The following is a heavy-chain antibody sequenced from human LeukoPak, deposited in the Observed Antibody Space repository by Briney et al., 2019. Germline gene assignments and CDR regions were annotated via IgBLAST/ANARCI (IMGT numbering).Heavy chain of an antibody. Sequence: ASVKVSCKASGGTFSSYALSWVRQAPGQGLEWMGLINPSGGSTSYAQKFQGRVTMTRDTSTSTVYMELSSLRSEDTAVYYCARDLFPGVAGNFNYWGQGTLVTVSS. CDR2: INPSGGST. V-gene: IGHV1-46*01. CDR1: GGTFSSYA. D-gene: IGHD6-19*01. CDR3: ARDLFPGVAGNFNY. J-gene: IGHJ4*02.